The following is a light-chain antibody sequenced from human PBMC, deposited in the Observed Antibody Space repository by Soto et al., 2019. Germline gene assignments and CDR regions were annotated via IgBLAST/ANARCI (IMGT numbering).Light chain of an antibody. V-gene: IGKV1-5*01. Sequence: EIKMTQSPSTLSASVGDRVTITCRASQSIGDSLAWYQQKPGKAPYLLISDVSSLERGVPSRFSGSGSGTEYTLTISSMQPDYFATFYCQQYNGYSRTFGQGTKVDIK. CDR1: QSIGDS. CDR3: QQYNGYSRT. J-gene: IGKJ1*01. CDR2: DVS.